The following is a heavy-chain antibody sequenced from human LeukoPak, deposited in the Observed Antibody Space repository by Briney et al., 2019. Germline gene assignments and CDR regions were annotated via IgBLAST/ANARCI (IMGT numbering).Heavy chain of an antibody. V-gene: IGHV3-7*01. CDR2: IKQDGIDK. J-gene: IGHJ4*02. CDR1: GFIFNDYW. CDR3: ARFSMVQASF. Sequence: GVLLLSCVASGFIFNDYWMSWVRQAPGKGLEWVANIKQDGIDKQYTISRDNAKNTLYLQMDSLRVEDTAIYYCARFSMVQASFWGQGTLVTVSS. D-gene: IGHD4/OR15-4a*01.